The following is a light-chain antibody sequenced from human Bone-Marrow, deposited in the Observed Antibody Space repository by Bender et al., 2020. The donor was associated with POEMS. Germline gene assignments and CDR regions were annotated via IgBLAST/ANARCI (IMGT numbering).Light chain of an antibody. CDR1: SSNIGTNP. CDR2: INN. CDR3: SSYTTSRTVV. V-gene: IGLV1-44*01. J-gene: IGLJ2*01. Sequence: QSVLTQPPSASGTPGQRVTISCSGSSSNIGTNPVNWYQQLPGTAPKLLIYINNQRPSGVPDRFSGSKSGNTASLTISGLQGEDEADYYCSSYTTSRTVVFGGGTKLTVL.